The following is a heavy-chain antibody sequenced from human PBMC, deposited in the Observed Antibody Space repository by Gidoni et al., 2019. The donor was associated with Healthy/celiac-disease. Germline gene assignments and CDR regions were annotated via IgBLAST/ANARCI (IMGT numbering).Heavy chain of an antibody. CDR2: INHSGST. V-gene: IGHV4-34*01. CDR1: GGSFSGYY. Sequence: QVQLQQWGAGLLKPSETLSLTCAVYGGSFSGYYWSWIRQPPGKGLEWIGEINHSGSTNYNPSLKSRVTISVDTSKNQFSLKLSSVTAADTAVYYCAREKLFGARCMDVWGQGTTVTVSS. J-gene: IGHJ6*02. D-gene: IGHD3-10*01. CDR3: AREKLFGARCMDV.